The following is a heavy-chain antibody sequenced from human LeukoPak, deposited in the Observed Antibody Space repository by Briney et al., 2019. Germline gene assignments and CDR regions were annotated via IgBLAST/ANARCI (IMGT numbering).Heavy chain of an antibody. CDR2: IQYDGSNK. Sequence: GGSLRLSCAASGFTFSSYGMHWVRQAPGKGLEWVTFIQYDGSNKYYADSVKGRFTISRDNSKNTVYLQMNSLRAEDTAVYYCAKVQQYDFWSGRNWFDPWGQGTLVTVSS. V-gene: IGHV3-30*02. CDR1: GFTFSSYG. D-gene: IGHD3-3*01. CDR3: AKVQQYDFWSGRNWFDP. J-gene: IGHJ5*02.